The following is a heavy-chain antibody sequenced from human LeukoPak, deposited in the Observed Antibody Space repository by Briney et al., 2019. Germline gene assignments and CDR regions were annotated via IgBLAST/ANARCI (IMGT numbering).Heavy chain of an antibody. V-gene: IGHV3-30*02. D-gene: IGHD6-13*01. J-gene: IGHJ4*02. CDR1: GFTFSSYG. CDR2: IRYDGSNK. Sequence: GGSLRLSCAASGFTFSSYGMHWVRQAPGKGLEWVAFIRYDGSNKYYADSVKGRFTISRDNSKNTLYVQMKSLRAEDTAVYYCARDSRGSWGYWGQGTLVTVSS. CDR3: ARDSRGSWGY.